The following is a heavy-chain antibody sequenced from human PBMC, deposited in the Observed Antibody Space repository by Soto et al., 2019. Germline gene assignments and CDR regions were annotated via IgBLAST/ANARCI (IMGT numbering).Heavy chain of an antibody. Sequence: GGSLRLSCAASEFTFSNYVMSWVRQAPGKGLEWVSSISGSGGTPYYGDSVKGRFTISRDNSKDTLYLQMHSLRAEDTAVYFCAKGLYDNAPYYYSNWGQGTLVTV. V-gene: IGHV3-23*01. CDR3: AKGLYDNAPYYYSN. D-gene: IGHD3-10*01. J-gene: IGHJ4*02. CDR1: EFTFSNYV. CDR2: ISGSGGTP.